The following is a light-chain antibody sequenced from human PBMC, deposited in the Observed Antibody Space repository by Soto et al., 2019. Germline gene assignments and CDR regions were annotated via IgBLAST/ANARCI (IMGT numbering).Light chain of an antibody. CDR3: QQSYSTPLG. V-gene: IGKV1-39*01. Sequence: DIQMTQSPSSLSASVGDRVTITCRASQSISSYLNWYQQKPGKAPKLLIYAASSLQSGVPSRFSGSGSGKDFTLTISSLQPEDFATYYCQQSYSTPLGFGGGTKVDIK. J-gene: IGKJ4*01. CDR2: AAS. CDR1: QSISSY.